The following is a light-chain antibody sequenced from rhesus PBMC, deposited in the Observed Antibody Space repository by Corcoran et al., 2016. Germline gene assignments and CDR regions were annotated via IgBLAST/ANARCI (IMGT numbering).Light chain of an antibody. CDR3: YQHSSGFT. CDR1: QSVSSY. Sequence: QVILTQSPATLSLSPGERATLSCRASQSVSSYLAWYQQKPGQAPRLLIYGASNRATGIPDRFRGSGSGTDLTLTISSLEPEDGGVYHCYQHSSGFTFGPGTKLDIK. J-gene: IGKJ3*01. V-gene: IGKV3-10*01. CDR2: GAS.